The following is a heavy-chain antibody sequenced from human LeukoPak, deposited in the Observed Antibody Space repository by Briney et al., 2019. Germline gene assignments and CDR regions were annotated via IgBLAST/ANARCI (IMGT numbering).Heavy chain of an antibody. Sequence: SETLSLTCTVSGGSISSYYWSWIRQPAGKGLEWIGEIYHSGSTNYNPSLKSRVTIPVDKSKNQFSLKLSSVTAADTAVYYCARDPLYCSSTSCYSAQWWFDPWGQGTLVTVSS. J-gene: IGHJ5*02. CDR1: GGSISSYY. CDR3: ARDPLYCSSTSCYSAQWWFDP. D-gene: IGHD2-2*01. V-gene: IGHV4-59*12. CDR2: IYHSGST.